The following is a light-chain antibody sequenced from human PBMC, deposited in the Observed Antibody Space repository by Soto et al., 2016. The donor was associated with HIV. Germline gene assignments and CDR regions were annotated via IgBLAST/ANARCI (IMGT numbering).Light chain of an antibody. Sequence: DIQLTQSPSFLSASVEDRVTITCRASQGISSYLAWYQQKPGKAPKLLIYAASTLQSGVPSRFSGTGSGTEFTLTINSLQPEDFATYYCQQLNSYPQTFGQGTKVEVK. CDR3: QQLNSYPQT. J-gene: IGKJ1*01. CDR2: AAS. CDR1: QGISSY. V-gene: IGKV1-9*01.